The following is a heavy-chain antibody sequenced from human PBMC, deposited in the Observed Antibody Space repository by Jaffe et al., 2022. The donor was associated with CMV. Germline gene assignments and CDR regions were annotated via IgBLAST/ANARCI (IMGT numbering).Heavy chain of an antibody. CDR1: GSSFTNAW. D-gene: IGHD6-19*01. Sequence: ELELVESGGGLVKPGGSLRLSCGASGSSFTNAWMSWVRQAPGKGLEWVGRIKSQTDGGTTDYAAPVQGRFTISRDDSKNILYLQMNSLKTEDTAVYYCTTGPEAPPTTSSGWLGYHFDYWGQGTLVTVSS. V-gene: IGHV3-15*01. J-gene: IGHJ4*02. CDR2: IKSQTDGGTT. CDR3: TTGPEAPPTTSSGWLGYHFDY.